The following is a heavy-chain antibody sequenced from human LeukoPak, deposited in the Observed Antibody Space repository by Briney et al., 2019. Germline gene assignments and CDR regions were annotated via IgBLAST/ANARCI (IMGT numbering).Heavy chain of an antibody. CDR1: GYSISSGYY. CDR3: VRDLVVYGNIDY. J-gene: IGHJ4*02. V-gene: IGHV4-38-2*02. CDR2: IYHSGTT. Sequence: SETLSLTCTASGYSISSGYYWGWVRQSPGKGLEWIGTIYHSGTTYYNPSIKSRLSISMDTSKNQFSLKLTSVTAADTAVYFCVRDLVVYGNIDYWGQGTLVTVSS. D-gene: IGHD2-8*02.